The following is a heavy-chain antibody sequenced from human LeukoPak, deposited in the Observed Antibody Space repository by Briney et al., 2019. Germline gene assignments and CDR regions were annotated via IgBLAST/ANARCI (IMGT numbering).Heavy chain of an antibody. CDR2: IYTSGST. J-gene: IGHJ3*02. D-gene: IGHD3-10*01. CDR3: ARHRFLWFGESKGNDAFDI. Sequence: PSGTLSLTCTVSGDSSSSYYWSWIRQPAGKGLEWIGRIYTSGSTDYNPSLKSRVTMSVDMSKNQFSLRLTSVTAADTAVYYCARHRFLWFGESKGNDAFDIWGQGTMVTVSS. CDR1: GDSSSSYY. V-gene: IGHV4-4*07.